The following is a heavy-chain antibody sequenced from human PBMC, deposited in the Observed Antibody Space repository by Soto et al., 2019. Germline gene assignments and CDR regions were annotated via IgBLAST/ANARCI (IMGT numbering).Heavy chain of an antibody. D-gene: IGHD6-13*01. V-gene: IGHV1-69*13. CDR1: GGTFSSYA. CDR3: ARVRPLSSSYYYYGMDV. J-gene: IGHJ6*02. Sequence: ASVKVSCKASGGTFSSYAISWVRQAPGQGLEWMGGIIPIFGTANYAQKFQGRVTITADESTSTAYMELSSLRSEDTAVYYCARVRPLSSSYYYYGMDVWGQGTTVTVSS. CDR2: IIPIFGTA.